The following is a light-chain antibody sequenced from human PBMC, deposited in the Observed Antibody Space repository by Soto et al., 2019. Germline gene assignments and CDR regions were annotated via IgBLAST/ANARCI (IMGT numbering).Light chain of an antibody. J-gene: IGKJ1*01. Sequence: DIQMTQSPSTLSASVGDRVTITCRASQTISFSLAWYQQKPGKAPKLLIYDASTLQSGVPSRFSGSESGTEFILTISGLQPDDFATYYCQQYDSILGTFGPGTKVDIK. V-gene: IGKV1-5*01. CDR2: DAS. CDR3: QQYDSILGT. CDR1: QTISFS.